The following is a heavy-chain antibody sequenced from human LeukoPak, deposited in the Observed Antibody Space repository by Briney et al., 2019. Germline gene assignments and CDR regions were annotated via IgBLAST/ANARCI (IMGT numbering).Heavy chain of an antibody. J-gene: IGHJ6*03. CDR1: DGSVSGYY. Sequence: PSETLSLTCAVYDGSVSGYYWSWIRQPPGKGLEWIGEINHSGSTNYNPSLKSRVTISVDTSKNQFSLKLSSVSAADTAVYYCARGKSNTMVRGVMDVWGKVTTVTVSS. CDR3: ARGKSNTMVRGVMDV. V-gene: IGHV4-34*01. CDR2: INHSGST. D-gene: IGHD3-10*01.